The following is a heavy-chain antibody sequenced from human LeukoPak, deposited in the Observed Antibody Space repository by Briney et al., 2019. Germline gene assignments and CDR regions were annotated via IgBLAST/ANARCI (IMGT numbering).Heavy chain of an antibody. CDR3: ATAPVHCSGGSCYYGGIDY. D-gene: IGHD2-15*01. Sequence: ASVKVSCKVSGYTLTELPLHWVRQAPAKGRTWMGGFDPEDGETIYAQKFQGRVTMTEDTSTYTAYMELSSLRSEDTAVYYCATAPVHCSGGSCYYGGIDYWGQGTLVTVSS. CDR1: GYTLTELP. J-gene: IGHJ4*02. CDR2: FDPEDGET. V-gene: IGHV1-24*01.